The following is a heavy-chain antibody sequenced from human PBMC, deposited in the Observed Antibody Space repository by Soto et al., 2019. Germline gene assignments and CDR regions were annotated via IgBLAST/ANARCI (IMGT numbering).Heavy chain of an antibody. Sequence: EVQLVESGGGLVQPGGSLRLSCAASGFTFSSYWMHWVRQAPGKGLVWVSRINSDGSSTSYGDSVKGRFTISRDNAKNTLYLKMNSLRADDTAVYYCARDSRDTAMVTYYYYYMDVWGKGTTVTVSS. J-gene: IGHJ6*03. CDR2: INSDGSST. CDR3: ARDSRDTAMVTYYYYYMDV. CDR1: GFTFSSYW. D-gene: IGHD5-18*01. V-gene: IGHV3-74*01.